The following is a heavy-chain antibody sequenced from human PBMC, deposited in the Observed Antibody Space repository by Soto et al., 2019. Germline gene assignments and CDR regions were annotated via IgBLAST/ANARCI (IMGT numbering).Heavy chain of an antibody. D-gene: IGHD6-19*01. CDR1: GGSFSGYY. CDR2: INHSGST. CDR3: AREETAVAGTGWFDP. J-gene: IGHJ5*02. V-gene: IGHV4-34*01. Sequence: QVQLQQWGAGLLKPSETLSLTCAVYGGSFSGYYLSWIRQPPGKGLEWIGEINHSGSTNYNPSLTSRVTISLDTSKNQFSLKRYSVTAADTAVYYCAREETAVAGTGWFDPWGQGTLVTVSS.